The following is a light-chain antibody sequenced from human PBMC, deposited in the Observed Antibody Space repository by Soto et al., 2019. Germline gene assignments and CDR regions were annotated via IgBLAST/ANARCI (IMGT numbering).Light chain of an antibody. CDR1: QSISRS. CDR2: DAS. V-gene: IGKV1-5*01. J-gene: IGKJ3*01. Sequence: DIQMTQSPSTLSASVGDRVTITCRASQSISRSLAWYQQKPGKAPSLLIYDASSLEGGVPSRFSGSGFGTEFTLTITNLQPADFATYYCQQYNDFLFSFGPGTTVDFK. CDR3: QQYNDFLFS.